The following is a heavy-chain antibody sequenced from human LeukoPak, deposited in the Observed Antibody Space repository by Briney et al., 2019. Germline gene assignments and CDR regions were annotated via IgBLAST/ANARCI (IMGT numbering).Heavy chain of an antibody. D-gene: IGHD3-10*01. CDR1: GFTFSSYG. Sequence: GGSLRLSCAASGFTFSSYGMHWVRQAPGKGLEWVAVISYDGSNKYYADSVKGRFTISRDNSKNTLYLQMNSLRAEDTAVYYCAKDNFRGEAFDYWGQGTLVTVSS. J-gene: IGHJ4*02. CDR2: ISYDGSNK. V-gene: IGHV3-30*18. CDR3: AKDNFRGEAFDY.